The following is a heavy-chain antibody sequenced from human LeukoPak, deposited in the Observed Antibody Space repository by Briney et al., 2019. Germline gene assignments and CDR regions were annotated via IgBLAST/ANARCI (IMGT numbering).Heavy chain of an antibody. CDR3: ARLRLDLPPDIVVVPAAMDDY. CDR1: GGTFSSYA. V-gene: IGHV1-69*01. D-gene: IGHD2-2*01. J-gene: IGHJ4*02. Sequence: SVKVSXKASGGTFSSYAISWVRQAPGQGLERMGGIIPIFGTANYAQKFQGRVTITADESTSTAYMELSSLRSEDTAVYYCARLRLDLPPDIVVVPAAMDDYWGQGTLVTVSS. CDR2: IIPIFGTA.